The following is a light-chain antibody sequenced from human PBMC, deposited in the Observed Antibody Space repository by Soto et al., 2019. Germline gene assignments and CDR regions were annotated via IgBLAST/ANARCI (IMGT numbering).Light chain of an antibody. CDR3: SSYMSDKIHVL. Sequence: QSALTQPASVSGSPGQSITISCTGTSSDVGTFNYVSWYQQHPGKAPTLIIYDVTHRPSGVSDRFTGSKSGNTASLTISGLQADDEADYYCSSYMSDKIHVLFGGGTKVTVL. J-gene: IGLJ2*01. CDR1: SSDVGTFNY. CDR2: DVT. V-gene: IGLV2-14*03.